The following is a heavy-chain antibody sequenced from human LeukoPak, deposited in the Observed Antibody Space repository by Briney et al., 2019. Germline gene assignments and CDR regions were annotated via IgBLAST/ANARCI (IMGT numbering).Heavy chain of an antibody. V-gene: IGHV4-59*08. D-gene: IGHD2-15*01. CDR2: IYYSGST. CDR1: GGSISNYY. J-gene: IGHJ4*02. CDR3: ARHSETCSGGSCFLDYFDY. Sequence: SETLSLTCTVSGGSISNYYWRWIRQPPGKGLEWIGYIYYSGSTNYNPSLKSRLTISVDTPKNHFSLRLTSVTAADTAVYYCARHSETCSGGSCFLDYFDYWGQGTLVTVSS.